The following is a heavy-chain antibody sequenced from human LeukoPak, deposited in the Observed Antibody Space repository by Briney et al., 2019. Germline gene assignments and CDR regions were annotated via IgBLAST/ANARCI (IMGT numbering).Heavy chain of an antibody. CDR2: INPNSGGT. CDR3: ARGSLTLVVPGDAFDI. J-gene: IGHJ3*02. V-gene: IGHV1-2*02. D-gene: IGHD6-13*01. Sequence: ASVKVSCKASGYTFTDYYMHWVRQAPGRGLEWMGWINPNSGGTNYAQKFQGRVTMTRDTSISTAYMELSRLRSDDTAVYYCARGSLTLVVPGDAFDIWGQGTMVTVSS. CDR1: GYTFTDYY.